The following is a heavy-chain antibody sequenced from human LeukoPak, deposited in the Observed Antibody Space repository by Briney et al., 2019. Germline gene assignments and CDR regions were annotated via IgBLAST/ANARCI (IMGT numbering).Heavy chain of an antibody. J-gene: IGHJ4*02. CDR1: GFTVSSSP. Sequence: GGSLRLSCAASGFTVSSSPINWVRQAPGKGLEWVSFISSGSRIIYYADSVKGRFTVSRDNAKNSLYLQMNSLRDEDTAVYYCARNPAGIGDYWGQGTLVTVSS. CDR2: ISSGSRII. D-gene: IGHD1-26*01. V-gene: IGHV3-48*02. CDR3: ARNPAGIGDY.